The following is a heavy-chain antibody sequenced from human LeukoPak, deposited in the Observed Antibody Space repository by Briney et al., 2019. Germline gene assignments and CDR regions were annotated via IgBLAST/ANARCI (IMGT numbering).Heavy chain of an antibody. D-gene: IGHD1-26*01. CDR1: GYTFTSYG. CDR3: ARAAGGSYYSYFDY. CDR2: ISAYNGNT. J-gene: IGHJ4*02. V-gene: IGHV1-18*01. Sequence: ASVKVSCKASGYTFTSYGISWVRQAPGQGLEWMGWISAYNGNTNYAQKLQGRVTMTTVTSTSTAYMELRSLRSDDTAVYYCARAAGGSYYSYFDYWGQGTLVTVSS.